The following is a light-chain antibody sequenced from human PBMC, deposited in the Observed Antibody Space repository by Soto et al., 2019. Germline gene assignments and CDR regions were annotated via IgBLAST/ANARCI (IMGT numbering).Light chain of an antibody. V-gene: IGLV1-40*01. CDR1: SSNIGAGFH. J-gene: IGLJ1*01. Sequence: QSVLTQPPSVSGAPGQRVTISCTGSSSNIGAGFHVHWYQHLPGAAPKLLIFDNTNRPSGVPDRFSGSKSGTSASLAITGLQAADEADYYCSLYTSENTYVFGTGTKVTVL. CDR2: DNT. CDR3: SLYTSENTYV.